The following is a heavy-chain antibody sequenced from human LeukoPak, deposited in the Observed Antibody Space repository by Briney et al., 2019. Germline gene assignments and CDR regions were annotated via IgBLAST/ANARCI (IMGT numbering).Heavy chain of an antibody. V-gene: IGHV3-30*18. D-gene: IGHD1-26*01. CDR3: AKDPYSGSFDYFQH. CDR1: GFTFSSYG. Sequence: GGSLRLSCAASGFTFSSYGMHWVRQAPGKGLGWVAVISHDGSKKYYADSVKGRFTISRDNSKNTLYLQMNSLRDEDTAVYYCAKDPYSGSFDYFQHWGQGTLVTVSS. CDR2: ISHDGSKK. J-gene: IGHJ1*01.